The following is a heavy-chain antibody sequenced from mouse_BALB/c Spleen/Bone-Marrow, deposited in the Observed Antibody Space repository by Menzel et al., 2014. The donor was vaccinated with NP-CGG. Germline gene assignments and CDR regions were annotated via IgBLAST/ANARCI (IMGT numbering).Heavy chain of an antibody. CDR3: VRKGSFGNYAMDY. J-gene: IGHJ4*01. Sequence: VQVVESGPGLVQPSQSLSITCTVSGFSLNSYGVHWVRQSPVKGLEWLGVIWSGGSTDYNAAFISRLSISKGNSKSQVFFKINSLQPNDTAIYYCVRKGSFGNYAMDYWGQGTSVTVSS. D-gene: IGHD1-1*02. CDR2: IWSGGST. V-gene: IGHV2-2*02. CDR1: GFSLNSYG.